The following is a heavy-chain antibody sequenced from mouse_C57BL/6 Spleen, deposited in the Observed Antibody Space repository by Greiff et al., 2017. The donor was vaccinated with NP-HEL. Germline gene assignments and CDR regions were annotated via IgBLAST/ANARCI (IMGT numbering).Heavy chain of an antibody. CDR1: GYTFTEYT. J-gene: IGHJ4*01. V-gene: IGHV1-62-2*01. Sequence: QVQLQQSGAELVKPGASVKLSCKASGYTFTEYTIHWVKQRSGQGLEWIGWIYPGSGSIKYNEKFKDKATLTADKSSRTVYMELSRLTSEDSAVYFCARPRSDYASYYYAMDYWGQGTSVTVSS. D-gene: IGHD2-4*01. CDR3: ARPRSDYASYYYAMDY. CDR2: IYPGSGSI.